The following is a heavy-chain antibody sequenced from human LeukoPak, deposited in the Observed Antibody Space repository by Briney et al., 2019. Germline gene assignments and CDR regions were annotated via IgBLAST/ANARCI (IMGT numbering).Heavy chain of an antibody. CDR2: IYYTGSP. J-gene: IGHJ4*02. CDR3: ARVTGYIVEDYFDY. CDR1: GGSINSYY. V-gene: IGHV4-59*01. D-gene: IGHD3-22*01. Sequence: SETLSLTCTVSGGSINSYYWSWIRQPPGKGLEWIGYIYYTGSPNYNPSLKSRVTISVDTSKNQFSLRLSSVTAADTAVYYCARVTGYIVEDYFDYWGQGTLVTVSS.